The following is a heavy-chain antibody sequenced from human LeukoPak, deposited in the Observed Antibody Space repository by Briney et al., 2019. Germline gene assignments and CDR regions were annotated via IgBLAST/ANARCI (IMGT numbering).Heavy chain of an antibody. CDR3: ARHRPIIWFGESPPDY. V-gene: IGHV4-61*02. Sequence: KPSQTLSLTCTVSGDSISNHTSYWTWIRQPAGKGLEWIGRIYASTSTSYNPSLKSRVTISVDTSKNASSLKLSSVTAADTAVYYCARHRPIIWFGESPPDYWGQGTLVTVSS. J-gene: IGHJ4*02. D-gene: IGHD3-10*01. CDR1: GDSISNHTSY. CDR2: IYASTST.